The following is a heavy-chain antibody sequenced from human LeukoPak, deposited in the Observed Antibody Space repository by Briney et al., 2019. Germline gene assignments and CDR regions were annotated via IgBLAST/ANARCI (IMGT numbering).Heavy chain of an antibody. V-gene: IGHV3-7*04. D-gene: IGHD2-21*02. CDR3: ARGPAYCGADCYSYFVY. Sequence: PGGSLRLSCAASGFTFSSYWMSWVRQAPGKGLEWVANIKEDGGERHYVDSVKGRFTISRDNAKNSLYLQMNTLRAEDTAVYYCARGPAYCGADCYSYFVYSGQGTLVTVSS. J-gene: IGHJ4*02. CDR1: GFTFSSYW. CDR2: IKEDGGER.